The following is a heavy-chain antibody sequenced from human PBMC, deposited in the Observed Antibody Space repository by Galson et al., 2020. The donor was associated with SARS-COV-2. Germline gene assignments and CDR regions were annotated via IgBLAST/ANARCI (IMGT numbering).Heavy chain of an antibody. CDR2: ST. J-gene: IGHJ4*02. V-gene: IGHV4-28*01. D-gene: IGHD5-12*01. CDR3: ATHGGHDGHSLDY. Sequence: STFYNPSLQSRVTMSVDTSKNQFYLTLNSVTSHDTAVYYCATHGGHDGHSLDYWGQGTLVTVSS.